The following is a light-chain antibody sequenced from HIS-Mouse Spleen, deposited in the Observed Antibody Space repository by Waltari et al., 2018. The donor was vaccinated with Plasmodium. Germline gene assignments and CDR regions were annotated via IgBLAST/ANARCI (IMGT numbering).Light chain of an antibody. CDR2: KDS. V-gene: IGLV3-27*01. CDR3: YSAADNNLV. Sequence: SYELTQPSSVSLSPGQPARITCPGDVLAKKYARWFQQKPGQAPVLVIYKDSERPSGIPERFSGSSSGTTVTLTISGAQVEDEADYYCYSAADNNLVFGGGTKLTVL. CDR1: VLAKKY. J-gene: IGLJ3*02.